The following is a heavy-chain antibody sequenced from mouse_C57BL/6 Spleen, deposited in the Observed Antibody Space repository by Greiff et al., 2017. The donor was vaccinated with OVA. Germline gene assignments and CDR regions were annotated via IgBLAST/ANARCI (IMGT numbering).Heavy chain of an antibody. V-gene: IGHV5-17*01. Sequence: DVMLVESGGGLVKPGGSLKLSCAASGFTFSDYGMHWVRQAPEKGLEWVAYISSGSSTIYYADTVKGRFTISRDNAKNTLFLQMTSLRSEDTAMYYCARSMITTSPMDYWGQGTSVTVSS. CDR1: GFTFSDYG. D-gene: IGHD2-4*01. J-gene: IGHJ4*01. CDR3: ARSMITTSPMDY. CDR2: ISSGSSTI.